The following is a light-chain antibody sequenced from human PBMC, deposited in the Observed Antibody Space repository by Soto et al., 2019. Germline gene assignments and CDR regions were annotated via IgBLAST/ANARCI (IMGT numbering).Light chain of an antibody. CDR1: SSDVGSYNL. J-gene: IGLJ1*01. Sequence: SALPQPASVSVSPGQSITISCTRGSSDVGSYNLVSWYQQHPGKAPKLMIYEVNKRPSGVSKRFSGSKSGNTASLTISGLQPEDEADYFCCSYAGSNLYVFGTGTKVTVL. CDR3: CSYAGSNLYV. CDR2: EVN. V-gene: IGLV2-23*02.